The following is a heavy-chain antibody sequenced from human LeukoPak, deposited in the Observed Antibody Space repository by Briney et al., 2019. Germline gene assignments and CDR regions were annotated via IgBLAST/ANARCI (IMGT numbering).Heavy chain of an antibody. CDR3: VRGRPGGVGELGY. V-gene: IGHV3-11*06. CDR1: GFTFSDQH. D-gene: IGHD1-7*01. Sequence: GGPLTLSCSASGFTFSDQHMIWPRPAPGKGLEWVSFLSGSSGDTNYVDSVKGRFTISRDNAKKSLYLQVSSLRAEDTAVYYCVRGRPGGVGELGYWGQGTLVTGSS. CDR2: LSGSSGDT. J-gene: IGHJ4*02.